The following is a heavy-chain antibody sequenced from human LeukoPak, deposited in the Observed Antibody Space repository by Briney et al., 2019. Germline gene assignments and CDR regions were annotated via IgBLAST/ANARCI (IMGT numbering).Heavy chain of an antibody. J-gene: IGHJ4*02. V-gene: IGHV4-61*02. CDR1: GGSISSGSYY. Sequence: SQTLSLTCTVSGGSISSGSYYWSWIRQPAGKGLEWIGRIYTSGSTNYNPSLKSRVTISVDTSKNQFSLKLSSVTAADTAVYYCASGDDYSNYSLDYWGQGTLVTVSS. CDR2: IYTSGST. CDR3: ASGDDYSNYSLDY. D-gene: IGHD4-11*01.